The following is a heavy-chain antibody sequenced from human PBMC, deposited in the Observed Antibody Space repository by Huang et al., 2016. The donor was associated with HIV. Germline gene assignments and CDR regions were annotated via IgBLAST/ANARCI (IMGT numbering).Heavy chain of an antibody. J-gene: IGHJ3*01. CDR3: ARAARGDGYHGAFDV. V-gene: IGHV1-3*01. Sequence: QVQLVQSGAEFKKPGASLKLSCAASGYIFTTYSIHWFRRVPGQSLQWLGWTNPCKGRIPVLQSFNGRVILSRDLSAATVYMQLSGLTADDTATYFCARAARGDGYHGAFDVWGQGTMVTV. CDR1: GYIFTTYS. D-gene: IGHD2-2*03. CDR2: TNPCKGRI.